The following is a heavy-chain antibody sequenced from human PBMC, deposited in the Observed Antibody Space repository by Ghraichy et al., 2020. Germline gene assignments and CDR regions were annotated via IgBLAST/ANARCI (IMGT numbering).Heavy chain of an antibody. J-gene: IGHJ4*02. CDR1: GGSINNSY. D-gene: IGHD3-10*01. CDR3: ARGLPTAYGSGTYYNPFDY. V-gene: IGHV4-59*01. Sequence: SQTHSLTCSVSGGSINNSYWNWIRQPPGEGLEWIGNIYYSGSTIYNPSLKSRVTISLDTSKNQFSLKLTSVTAADTAVYYCARGLPTAYGSGTYYNPFDYWGQGTLVTVSS. CDR2: IYYSGST.